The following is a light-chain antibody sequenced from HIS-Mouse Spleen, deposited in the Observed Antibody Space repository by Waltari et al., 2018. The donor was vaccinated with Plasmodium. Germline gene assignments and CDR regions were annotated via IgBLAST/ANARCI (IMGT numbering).Light chain of an antibody. CDR2: SYSDADK. V-gene: IGLV5-37*01. CDR3: MIWPSNASGV. Sequence: QPVLTQPPSSSASPAESARLTCTFPSAINVGSSTISWYQQKPRSPPRYLLYSYSDADKGQGSGVPSRFSGSKDASANTGILLISGLQSEDEADYYCMIWPSNASGVFGGGTKLTVL. J-gene: IGLJ3*02. CDR1: SAINVGSST.